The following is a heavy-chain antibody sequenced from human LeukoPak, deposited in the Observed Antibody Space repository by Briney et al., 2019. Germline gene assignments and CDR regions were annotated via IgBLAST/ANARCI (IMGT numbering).Heavy chain of an antibody. V-gene: IGHV4-34*01. D-gene: IGHD3-3*01. CDR2: INHSGST. CDR1: GGSFSGYY. J-gene: IGHJ5*02. Sequence: KPSETLSLTCAVCGGSFSGYYWSWIRQPPGKGLEWIGEINHSGSTNYNPSLKSRVTISVDTSKNQFSLKLSSVTAADTAVYYCARHKGGEELRFLEWLLPNWFDPWGQGTLVTVSS. CDR3: ARHKGGEELRFLEWLLPNWFDP.